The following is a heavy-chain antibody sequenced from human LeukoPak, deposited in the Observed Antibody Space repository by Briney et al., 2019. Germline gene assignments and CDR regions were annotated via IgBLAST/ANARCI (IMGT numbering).Heavy chain of an antibody. Sequence: GGSLRLSCAASGFTFSSFAMNWVRQAPGKGLEWVSSISGSSSSTYYADSVKGRFTISRDNSKNTLFLQMNSLRAEDTAVYYCARELIVGATLIDYWGQGTLVTVSS. J-gene: IGHJ4*02. D-gene: IGHD1-26*01. CDR2: ISGSSSST. V-gene: IGHV3-23*01. CDR1: GFTFSSFA. CDR3: ARELIVGATLIDY.